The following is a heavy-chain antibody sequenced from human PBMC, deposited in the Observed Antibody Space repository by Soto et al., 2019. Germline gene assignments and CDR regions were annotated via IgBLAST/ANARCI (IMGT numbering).Heavy chain of an antibody. V-gene: IGHV3-23*01. CDR3: AKDQTRYSHGFNWFDP. J-gene: IGHJ5*02. D-gene: IGHD5-18*01. CDR2: ISGSGAST. Sequence: GGSLRLSCAASGFTFGSYAMSWVRQAPGKGLDWVSAISGSGASTYYADSVKGRFTISRDNSKNTLYLQMNSLRGDDTAVYYCAKDQTRYSHGFNWFDPWGQGTLVTVSS. CDR1: GFTFGSYA.